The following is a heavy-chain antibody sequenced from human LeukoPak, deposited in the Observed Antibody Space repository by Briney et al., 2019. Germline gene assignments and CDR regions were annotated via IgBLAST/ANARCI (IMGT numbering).Heavy chain of an antibody. V-gene: IGHV4-59*08. J-gene: IGHJ5*02. CDR2: IYYSGST. CDR3: ARSLLYCSSTSCYVPDWFDP. D-gene: IGHD2-2*01. Sequence: TSETLSLTCTVSGGSISSYYWSWIRQPPGKGLEWIGYIYYSGSTNYNPSLKSRVTISVDTSKNQFSLKLSSVTAADTAVYYCARSLLYCSSTSCYVPDWFDPWGQGTLVTVSS. CDR1: GGSISSYY.